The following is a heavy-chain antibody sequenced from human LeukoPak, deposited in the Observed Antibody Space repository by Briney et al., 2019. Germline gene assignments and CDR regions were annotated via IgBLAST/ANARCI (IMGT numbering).Heavy chain of an antibody. V-gene: IGHV3-48*04. J-gene: IGHJ4*02. CDR3: ASNSNWAGGY. D-gene: IGHD1-1*01. Sequence: GGSLRLSCAASGFTFSSYSMNWVRQAPGKGLEWISYVTYNGATMYYADSVKGRFTASRDNGKNLLYLQMNSLRAEDTAVYYCASNSNWAGGYWGQGTLVTVSS. CDR2: VTYNGATM. CDR1: GFTFSSYS.